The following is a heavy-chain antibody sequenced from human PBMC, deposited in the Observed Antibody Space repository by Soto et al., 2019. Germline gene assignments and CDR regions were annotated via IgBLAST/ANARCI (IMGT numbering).Heavy chain of an antibody. CDR3: ARHPERIAEIGWFDP. Sequence: GGSLRLSCAASGFTFTDYCMSWVRQAPGKGLEWVSGISGSGGTTYYADSVKGRFSVSRDNSKNTLSLQMNSLRAEGTAVYYCARHPERIAEIGWFDPWGQGTLVTVS. D-gene: IGHD6-13*01. CDR2: ISGSGGTT. J-gene: IGHJ5*02. V-gene: IGHV3-23*01. CDR1: GFTFTDYC.